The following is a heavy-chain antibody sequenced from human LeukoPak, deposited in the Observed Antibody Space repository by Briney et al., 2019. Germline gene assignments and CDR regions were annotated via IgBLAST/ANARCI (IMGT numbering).Heavy chain of an antibody. CDR2: IYPGDSDT. CDR1: GYSFSNYW. J-gene: IGHJ4*02. Sequence: GESLKLSCKGSGYSFSNYWIGWVRQMPGKGLEWMGIIYPGDSDTRYSPSFQGQVTISADKSISAAYLQWSSLKASDTATYYCARLVDTSMARFDYWGQGTPVTVSS. D-gene: IGHD5-18*01. CDR3: ARLVDTSMARFDY. V-gene: IGHV5-51*01.